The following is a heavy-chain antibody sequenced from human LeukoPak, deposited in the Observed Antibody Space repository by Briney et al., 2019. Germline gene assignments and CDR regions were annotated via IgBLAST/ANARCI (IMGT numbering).Heavy chain of an antibody. Sequence: ASVKVSCKASGYTFTSYGISWVRQAPGQGLEWMGWISAYNGNTNYAQKLQGRVTMTTDTSTSTAYMELRSLRSDDTAVYYCARIAILWFGELSYNFDYWSQGTLVTVSS. D-gene: IGHD3-10*01. J-gene: IGHJ4*02. CDR3: ARIAILWFGELSYNFDY. V-gene: IGHV1-18*01. CDR2: ISAYNGNT. CDR1: GYTFTSYG.